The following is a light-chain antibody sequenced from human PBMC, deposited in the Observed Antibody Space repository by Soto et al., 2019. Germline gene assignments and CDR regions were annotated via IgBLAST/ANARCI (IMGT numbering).Light chain of an antibody. CDR2: GAS. V-gene: IGKV3-15*01. J-gene: IGKJ2*01. CDR1: QSVSSN. Sequence: EIVMTQSPATLSVSPGERATLSCRASQSVSSNLAWYQQKPGQAPRLLIYGASTRATGIPARFSGSGSGTEFALNISSLQSEDFAVYYCQQYYNWYTFGQGTKLEIK. CDR3: QQYYNWYT.